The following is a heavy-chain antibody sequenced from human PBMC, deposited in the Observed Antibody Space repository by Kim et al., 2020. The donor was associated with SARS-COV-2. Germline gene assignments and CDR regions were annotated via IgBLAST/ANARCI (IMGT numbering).Heavy chain of an antibody. V-gene: IGHV4-38-2*02. Sequence: SETLSLTCTVSGYSISSGYYWGWIRQPPGKGLEWIGSIYHSGNTYYNPSLKSRVTISVHTSKNQFSLKLSSVTAADTAVYYCARAYCSSTSCLDALDLWGQGTMVTVSS. CDR1: GYSISSGYY. CDR2: IYHSGNT. D-gene: IGHD2-2*01. J-gene: IGHJ3*01. CDR3: ARAYCSSTSCLDALDL.